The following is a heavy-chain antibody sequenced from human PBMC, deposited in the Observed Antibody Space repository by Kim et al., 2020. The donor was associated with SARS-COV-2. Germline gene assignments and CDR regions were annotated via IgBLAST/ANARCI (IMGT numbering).Heavy chain of an antibody. CDR2: IYHSGST. J-gene: IGHJ4*02. D-gene: IGHD3-10*01. V-gene: IGHV4-38-2*02. CDR1: GYSISSGYY. CDR3: ARGKMVRGVITLDY. Sequence: SETLSLTCTVSGYSISSGYYWGWIRQPPGKGLEWIGSIYHSGSTYYNPSLKSRVTISVDTSKNQFSLKLSSVTAADTAVYYCARGKMVRGVITLDYWGQG.